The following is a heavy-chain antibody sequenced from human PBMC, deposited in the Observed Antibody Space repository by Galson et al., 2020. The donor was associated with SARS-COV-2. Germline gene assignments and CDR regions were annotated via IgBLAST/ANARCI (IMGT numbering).Heavy chain of an antibody. J-gene: IGHJ4*02. CDR2: IRVKGNRYTT. CDR3: ARDRGNGFWSGYYFDF. Sequence: GGSLRLSCAASGSTFRDHYIDWFRRPPGKGLEWVGRIRVKGNRYTTEYAAYVKGRFTIPRDDSKNSLFLQMNSLKTEGTASYFCARDRGNGFWSGYYFDFWGQGTLVTVSS. V-gene: IGHV3-72*01. D-gene: IGHD3-3*01. CDR1: GSTFRDHY.